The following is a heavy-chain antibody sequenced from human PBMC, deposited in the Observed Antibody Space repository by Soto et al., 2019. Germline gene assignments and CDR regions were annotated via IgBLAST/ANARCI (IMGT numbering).Heavy chain of an antibody. Sequence: GGSLRLSCNASGFTVSSSYMSWVRQAPGMGLEWVAVIESGGSTHYADSVKGRFTISRDNSKNMIYLQLHTLRAEDTAVYYCAKDLGPLRLLNYYFYGLDVWGQGTTVTVSS. J-gene: IGHJ6*02. D-gene: IGHD2-15*01. CDR2: IESGGST. CDR3: AKDLGPLRLLNYYFYGLDV. CDR1: GFTVSSSY. V-gene: IGHV3-53*01.